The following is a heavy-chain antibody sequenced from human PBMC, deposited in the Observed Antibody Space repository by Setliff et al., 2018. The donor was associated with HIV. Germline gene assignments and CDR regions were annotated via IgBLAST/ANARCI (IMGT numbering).Heavy chain of an antibody. V-gene: IGHV1-2*06. D-gene: IGHD3-22*01. CDR1: GYTFTGYY. Sequence: ASVKVSCKASGYTFTGYYMHWVRQAPGQGLEWMGRINPNNGGTKYAQRLQGRVTMTRDTSISTAYMEMSRLTSDDTAVYYCARGLGANYYDSSGPDYYYYYHMDVWGKGTTVTVSS. CDR2: INPNNGGT. J-gene: IGHJ6*03. CDR3: ARGLGANYYDSSGPDYYYYYHMDV.